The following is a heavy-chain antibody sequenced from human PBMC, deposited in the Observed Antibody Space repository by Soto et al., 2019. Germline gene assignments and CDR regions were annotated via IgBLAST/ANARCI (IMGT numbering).Heavy chain of an antibody. V-gene: IGHV1-3*01. CDR2: INAGNGNT. CDR1: GYTFTSYA. Sequence: GSSVKVSCKASGYTFTSYAMHWVRQAPGQRLEWMGWINAGNGNTKYSQKLKGRVIITRDTSASTVYMQLSNLRSEDTAVYYCARAWYHLVSTWFDHWGQGTQVTVSS. CDR3: ARAWYHLVSTWFDH. D-gene: IGHD2-2*01. J-gene: IGHJ5*02.